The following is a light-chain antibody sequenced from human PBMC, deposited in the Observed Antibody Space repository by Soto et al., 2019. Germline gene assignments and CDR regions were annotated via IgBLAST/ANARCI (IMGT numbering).Light chain of an antibody. J-gene: IGKJ4*01. V-gene: IGKV3-15*01. CDR2: SAS. Sequence: EIVMTQSPATLSVSPGERATLSCRASQSVSSSLAWYQHKPGQAPRLLIYSASTRATAVPARFSGAGSGTEFTLTISRLEPEDFAVYYCQQYGSSPPLSFGGGTKVEIK. CDR1: QSVSSS. CDR3: QQYGSSPPLS.